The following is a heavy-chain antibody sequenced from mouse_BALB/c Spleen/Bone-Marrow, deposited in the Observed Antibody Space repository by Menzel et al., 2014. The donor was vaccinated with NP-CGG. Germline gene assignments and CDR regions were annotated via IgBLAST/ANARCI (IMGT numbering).Heavy chain of an antibody. Sequence: EVHLVESGGDLVKPGGSLKLSCAASGFTFSSYGMSWVRQTPDKRLEWVATINNGGTYTYYPDSVKGRFTISRDNAKNTLYLQMSSLKSEDTAMYYCALNWDSAYWGQGTLATVSA. CDR2: INNGGTYT. J-gene: IGHJ3*01. CDR1: GFTFSSYG. CDR3: ALNWDSAY. V-gene: IGHV5-6*01. D-gene: IGHD4-1*02.